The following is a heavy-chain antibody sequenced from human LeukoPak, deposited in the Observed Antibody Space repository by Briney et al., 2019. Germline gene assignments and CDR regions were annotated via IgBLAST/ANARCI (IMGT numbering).Heavy chain of an antibody. CDR2: IYPDGRT. V-gene: IGHV3-53*01. D-gene: IGHD1-7*01. Sequence: PGGSLRLSCAVSGFTVTDNYMSWVRQAPGKGLQWVSVIYPDGRTYYADSVKGRFTISRDSAKNTLYLQMSSLRVGDTPVYYCVKDGGGTTPYDCWGQGTLVTVSS. CDR1: GFTVTDNY. J-gene: IGHJ4*02. CDR3: VKDGGGTTPYDC.